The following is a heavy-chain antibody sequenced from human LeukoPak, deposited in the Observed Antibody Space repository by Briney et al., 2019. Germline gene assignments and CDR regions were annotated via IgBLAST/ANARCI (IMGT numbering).Heavy chain of an antibody. CDR1: GYTFSSYT. D-gene: IGHD2-2*01. J-gene: IGHJ4*02. CDR3: ARGPPACSTNCYGYLDY. Sequence: GGSLRLSCAASGYTFSSYTMTWVRQAPGKGLEWISLIYSGGDTYYPDSVRGRFTISRDNSKNTLYLQMNSLRAEDTAVYYCARGPPACSTNCYGYLDYWGQGTLVTVSS. V-gene: IGHV3-53*01. CDR2: IYSGGDT.